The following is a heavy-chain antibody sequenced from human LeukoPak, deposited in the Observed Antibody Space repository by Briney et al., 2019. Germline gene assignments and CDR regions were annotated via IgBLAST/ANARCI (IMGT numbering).Heavy chain of an antibody. J-gene: IGHJ5*02. Sequence: PGGSLRLSCAASGFTFSSYAMHWVRQSPGKGLEGVAVISYDGSNKYYAHSVKGRFTITRDNSKNTLYLQMNTLRAEDTPVYYCARDLGQCSSTSCSSPPWFDPWGQGALVTVSS. CDR1: GFTFSSYA. D-gene: IGHD2-2*01. CDR3: ARDLGQCSSTSCSSPPWFDP. V-gene: IGHV3-30*04. CDR2: ISYDGSNK.